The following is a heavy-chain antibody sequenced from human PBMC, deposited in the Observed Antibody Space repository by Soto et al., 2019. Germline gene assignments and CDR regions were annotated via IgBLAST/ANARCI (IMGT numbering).Heavy chain of an antibody. D-gene: IGHD1-26*01. V-gene: IGHV3-30*03. J-gene: IGHJ5*02. CDR1: GFTFSSYG. Sequence: QVQLVESGGGVVQPGRSLRLSCAASGFTFSSYGMHWVRQAPGKGLEWVAVISYDGSNKYYADSVKGRFTISRDNSKNTLYLQMNSLRAEDTAVYYCGELKGGTWGQGTLVTVSS. CDR2: ISYDGSNK. CDR3: GELKGGT.